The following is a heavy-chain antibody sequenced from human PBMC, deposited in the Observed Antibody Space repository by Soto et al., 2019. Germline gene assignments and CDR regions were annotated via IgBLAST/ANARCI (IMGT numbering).Heavy chain of an antibody. D-gene: IGHD4-4*01. Sequence: QVQLQESGPGLVKPSETLSLTCTVSGGSISSYYWSWIRQPPGKGLEWIGYIYYSGSTNYNPSLKSRVTISVDTSKNHSPRKRSSVTAADTAVYYCARNLATSNPYSFDYWGQGTLVTVPS. CDR3: ARNLATSNPYSFDY. V-gene: IGHV4-59*01. J-gene: IGHJ4*02. CDR1: GGSISSYY. CDR2: IYYSGST.